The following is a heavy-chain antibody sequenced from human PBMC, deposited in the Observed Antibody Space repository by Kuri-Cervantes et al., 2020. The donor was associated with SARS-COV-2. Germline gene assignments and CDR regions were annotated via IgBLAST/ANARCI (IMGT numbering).Heavy chain of an antibody. CDR3: ARLATITWHYYYGMDV. Sequence: SETLSLTCTVSGGSISSYYWSWIRQPPGKGLEWIGYIYYSGSTNYNPSLKSRVTISVDTSKNQFSLKLSSVTAVDTAVYYCARLATITWHYYYGMDVWGQGSTVTVSS. J-gene: IGHJ6*02. D-gene: IGHD5-24*01. CDR2: IYYSGST. V-gene: IGHV4-59*12. CDR1: GGSISSYY.